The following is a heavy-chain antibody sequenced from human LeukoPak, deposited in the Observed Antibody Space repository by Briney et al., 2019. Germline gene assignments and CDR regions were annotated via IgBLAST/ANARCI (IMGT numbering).Heavy chain of an antibody. CDR3: ARTYYYDTVLLDY. D-gene: IGHD3-22*01. CDR2: IRFDGSHK. V-gene: IGHV3-30*02. CDR1: GFTFNNYG. Sequence: GGSLRLSCAASGFTFNNYGMFWFRQAPGKGLDWVSFIRFDGSHKYYADSVKGRFTISRDNSKNTLYLQMNSLRAEDTAVYYCARTYYYDTVLLDYWGQGTLVTVSS. J-gene: IGHJ4*02.